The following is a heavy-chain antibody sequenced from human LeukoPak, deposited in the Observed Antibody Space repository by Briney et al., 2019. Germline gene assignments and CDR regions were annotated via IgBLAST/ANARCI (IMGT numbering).Heavy chain of an antibody. J-gene: IGHJ4*02. CDR2: INDGGSHT. CDR1: GFAFSNYA. Sequence: GGSLRLSCAASGFAFSNYAMTWVRQAPGKGLEWVSAINDGGSHTYYADSLKGRFTISRDNSKNTLFLQMNSLGAEDTAVYYCAKDLTEYDYWGQGTLVTVSS. CDR3: AKDLTEYDY. D-gene: IGHD1-14*01. V-gene: IGHV3-23*01.